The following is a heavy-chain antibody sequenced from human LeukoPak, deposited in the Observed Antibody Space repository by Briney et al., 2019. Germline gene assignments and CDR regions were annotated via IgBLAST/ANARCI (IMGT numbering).Heavy chain of an antibody. CDR1: GGSISSYY. Sequence: SETLSLTCTVSGGSISSYYWSWIRQLPGKGLEWIGYIYYSGSTNYNPSLKSRVTISVDTSKNQFSLKLSSVTAADTAVYYCARAGWSGYYFDYWGQGTLVTVSS. J-gene: IGHJ4*02. D-gene: IGHD3-3*01. CDR3: ARAGWSGYYFDY. V-gene: IGHV4-59*01. CDR2: IYYSGST.